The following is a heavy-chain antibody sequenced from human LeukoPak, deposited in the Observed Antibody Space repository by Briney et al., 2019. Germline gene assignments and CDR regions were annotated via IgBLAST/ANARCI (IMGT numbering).Heavy chain of an antibody. V-gene: IGHV3-23*01. CDR1: GFTFSSYA. CDR3: AKDRRVRIAVAGVIGY. D-gene: IGHD6-19*01. J-gene: IGHJ4*02. CDR2: ISGSGGST. Sequence: QSGGSLRLSCAASGFTFSSYAMSWVRQAPGKGLEWVSAISGSGGSTYYADSVKGRFTISRDNSKNTLYLQMNSLRAEDTAVYYCAKDRRVRIAVAGVIGYWGQGTLVTVSS.